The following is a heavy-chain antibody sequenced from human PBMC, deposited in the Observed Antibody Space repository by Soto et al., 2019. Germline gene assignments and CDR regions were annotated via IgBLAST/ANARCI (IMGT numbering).Heavy chain of an antibody. Sequence: QVHLVQSGAEVKKPGASVKVSFQASGYTFTSYAMYWVRQAPEQGLEWMGWINADNGNTKYSQKFQGRVTITRDTYPRTAYLELDSLRAEDSAVDCGVLVGSRDLNSWGQGTLVTVSS. V-gene: IGHV1-3*01. D-gene: IGHD1-26*01. J-gene: IGHJ4*02. CDR1: GYTFTSYA. CDR3: VLVGSRDLNS. CDR2: INADNGNT.